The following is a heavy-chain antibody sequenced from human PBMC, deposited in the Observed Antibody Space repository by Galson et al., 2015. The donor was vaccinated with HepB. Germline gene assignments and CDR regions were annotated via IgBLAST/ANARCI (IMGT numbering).Heavy chain of an antibody. CDR1: GFKFRSYG. J-gene: IGHJ6*03. D-gene: IGHD2-8*01. Sequence: SLRLSCAASGFKFRSYGMHWVRHPPGKGLQWVASISYDDDIKFHAESVKGRFTVSRDNSKNTLFLEMNSLRPEDTAVYYCVKDRNPNFARGGAYFMDVWGQGTTVTVSS. CDR3: VKDRNPNFARGGAYFMDV. CDR2: ISYDDDIK. V-gene: IGHV3-30*18.